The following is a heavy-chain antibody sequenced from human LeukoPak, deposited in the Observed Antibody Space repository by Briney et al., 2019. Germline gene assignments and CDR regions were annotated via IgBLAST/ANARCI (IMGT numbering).Heavy chain of an antibody. CDR2: IKSKTDGGTT. CDR1: GLTFSFSYAW. V-gene: IGHV3-15*01. D-gene: IGHD3-10*01. J-gene: IGHJ6*02. CDR3: TIGSGIMVRRVFVDYYYNMDV. Sequence: GGSLRLSCAASGLTFSFSYAWMSWVRQAPGKGLEWVGRIKSKTDGGTTDYAAPVKGRFTISRDDSKNTLYLQMNSLKTEDTAVYYCTIGSGIMVRRVFVDYYYNMDVWGQGTTVTVSS.